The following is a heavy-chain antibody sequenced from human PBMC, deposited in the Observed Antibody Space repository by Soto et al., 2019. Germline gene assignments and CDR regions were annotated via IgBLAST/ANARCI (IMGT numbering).Heavy chain of an antibody. Sequence: QVQLQESGPGLVKPSGTLSLTCAVSGGSISSSNWWSWVRQPPGKGLEWIGEIYHSGSTNYNPSLRSRVTISVDKSKNQFSLKLSSVTAADTAVYYCAREIWGELRRGTDAFDIWGQGTMVTVSS. CDR1: GGSISSSNW. V-gene: IGHV4-4*02. D-gene: IGHD1-26*01. CDR3: AREIWGELRRGTDAFDI. CDR2: IYHSGST. J-gene: IGHJ3*02.